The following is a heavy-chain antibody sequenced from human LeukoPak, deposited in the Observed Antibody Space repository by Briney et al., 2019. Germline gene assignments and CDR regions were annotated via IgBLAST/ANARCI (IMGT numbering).Heavy chain of an antibody. CDR3: TRGVALSDHGIIDS. CDR2: IYHNGIT. J-gene: IGHJ4*02. Sequence: SETLSLTCAVSCYSVSSGFFWGWIRQPPGKGLEWIATIYHNGITHYNPSLKSRVTISVDTSKNQFSLKMSSVTAADTAVYYCTRGVALSDHGIIDSWGQGTLATVSS. V-gene: IGHV4-38-2*01. CDR1: CYSVSSGFF. D-gene: IGHD1-1*01.